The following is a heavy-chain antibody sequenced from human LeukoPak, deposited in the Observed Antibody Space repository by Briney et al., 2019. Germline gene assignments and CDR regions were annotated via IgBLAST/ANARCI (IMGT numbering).Heavy chain of an antibody. CDR3: ARGATVTTTDY. J-gene: IGHJ4*02. CDR1: GGSFSGYY. V-gene: IGHV4-34*01. CDR2: INHSGST. D-gene: IGHD4-17*01. Sequence: SETLSLTCAVYGGSFSGYYWSWIRQPPGKELEWIGEINHSGSTNYNPSLKSRVTMSLDTSKNQFSLKLSSVTAADTAVYYCARGATVTTTDYWGQGTLVTVSS.